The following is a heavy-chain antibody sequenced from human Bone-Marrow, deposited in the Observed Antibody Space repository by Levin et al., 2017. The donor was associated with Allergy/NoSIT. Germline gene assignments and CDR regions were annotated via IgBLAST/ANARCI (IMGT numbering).Heavy chain of an antibody. CDR1: GASVSSSTFS. CDR2: VHHNGNT. Sequence: SETLSLTCSVSGASVSSSTFSWGWVRQSPGKGLEWIGDVHHNGNTYYNPSLRSRVTISVDPSKNHFSLKMNSMTAADTARYWCARHHAPDVAVVPAPVYFYMDVWGTGATVSVSS. CDR3: ARHHAPDVAVVPAPVYFYMDV. D-gene: IGHD5/OR15-5a*01. J-gene: IGHJ6*03. V-gene: IGHV4-39*01.